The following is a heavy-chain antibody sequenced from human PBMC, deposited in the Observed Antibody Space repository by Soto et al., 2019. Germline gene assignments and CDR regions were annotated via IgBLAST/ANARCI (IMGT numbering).Heavy chain of an antibody. CDR1: GYTFTGYY. CDR2: INPNSGDT. CDR3: AVAGRPFEY. D-gene: IGHD6-19*01. V-gene: IGHV1-2*02. J-gene: IGHJ4*02. Sequence: QVQLVQSGAEVKKPGASVKVSCKTSGYTFTGYYIHWVRQAPGQGLEWMALINPNSGDTNYGHKFQGRVTLTRDTSINTVYMEVTSLRFDDTAVYYCAVAGRPFEYWGQGTLVTVFS.